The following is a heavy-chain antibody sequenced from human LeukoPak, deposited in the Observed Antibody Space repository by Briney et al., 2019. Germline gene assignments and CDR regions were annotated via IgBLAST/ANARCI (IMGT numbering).Heavy chain of an antibody. D-gene: IGHD6-13*01. V-gene: IGHV3-23*01. CDR1: GFTFTSYA. CDR3: AKGTLAAAGIRGGFDY. Sequence: GGSLRLSCVASGFTFTSYAINWVRQAPGKGLEWVSTVSGGGTSTYYADSVKGRFTISRDNSKNTLYLQMNSLTAEDTAVYYCAKGTLAAAGIRGGFDYWGQGTLVAVSS. CDR2: VSGGGTST. J-gene: IGHJ4*02.